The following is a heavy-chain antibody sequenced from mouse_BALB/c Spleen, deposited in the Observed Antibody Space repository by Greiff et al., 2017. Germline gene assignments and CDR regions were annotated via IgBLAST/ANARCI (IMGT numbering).Heavy chain of an antibody. J-gene: IGHJ3*01. CDR2: LDPENGDT. CDR1: GFNIKDYY. D-gene: IGHD2-4*01. V-gene: IGHV14-4*02. Sequence: EVQLQQSGAELVRSGASVKLSCTASGFNIKDYYMHWVKQRPEQGLEWIGWLDPENGDTEYAPKFQGKATMTADTSSNTAYLQLSSLTSEDTAVYYCPSYDDGGVIFAYWGKGTLVTVSA. CDR3: PSYDDGGVIFAY.